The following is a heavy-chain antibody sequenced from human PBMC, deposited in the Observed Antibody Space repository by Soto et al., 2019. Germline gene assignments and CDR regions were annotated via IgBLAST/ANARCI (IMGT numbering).Heavy chain of an antibody. V-gene: IGHV4-34*01. CDR1: GGSFSGYY. Sequence: SETLSLTCAVYGGSFSGYYLSWIRPPPGKGLEWIGEINHSGSTNYNPSLKSRVTISVDKSKNQFSLKLSSVTAADTAVYYCARAAMGGSSWPFDYWGQGTLVTVSS. CDR2: INHSGST. D-gene: IGHD6-13*01. J-gene: IGHJ4*02. CDR3: ARAAMGGSSWPFDY.